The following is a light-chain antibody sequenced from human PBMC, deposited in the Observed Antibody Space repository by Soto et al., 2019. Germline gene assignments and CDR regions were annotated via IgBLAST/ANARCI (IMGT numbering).Light chain of an antibody. CDR2: GAS. CDR3: QQYNNWPLT. CDR1: QSVSSN. V-gene: IGKV3D-15*01. J-gene: IGKJ3*01. Sequence: EIVMTQSPATLSVSPGERATLSCRASQSVSSNLAWYQQKPGQAPRLLIYGASTRATGIPARFSGSGSGTEFTLTICSLQSEDFAVYYCQQYNNWPLTFGPGTKVDIK.